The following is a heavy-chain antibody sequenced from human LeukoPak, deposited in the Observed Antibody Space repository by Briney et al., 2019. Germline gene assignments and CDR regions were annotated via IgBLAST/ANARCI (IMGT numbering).Heavy chain of an antibody. J-gene: IGHJ4*02. CDR1: GGSITSYY. CDR2: IYYSGTT. CDR3: AREHNSDYLDY. Sequence: PSETLSLTCTVSGGSITSYYWSWIRQPPGKGLECIGYIYYSGTTYYNPSLKSRVTISVDTSRTQLSLKLSSVTAADTAVYYCAREHNSDYLDYRGQGTLVTVSS. D-gene: IGHD1-1*01. V-gene: IGHV4-59*01.